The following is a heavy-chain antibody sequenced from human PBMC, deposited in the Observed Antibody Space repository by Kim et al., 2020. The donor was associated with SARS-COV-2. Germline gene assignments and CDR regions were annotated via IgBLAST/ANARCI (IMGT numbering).Heavy chain of an antibody. J-gene: IGHJ4*01. V-gene: IGHV4-34*01. Sequence: SETLSLTCAVYGGSFSGYYWSWIRQPPGKGLEWVGEINHSGSTNYNPSLKSRVAISVDTSKNQFSLKLSSVTAADTAVYYCARVRRRPFFAAARFDHLG. D-gene: IGHD6-13*01. CDR3: ARVRRRPFFAAARFDH. CDR2: INHSGST. CDR1: GGSFSGYY.